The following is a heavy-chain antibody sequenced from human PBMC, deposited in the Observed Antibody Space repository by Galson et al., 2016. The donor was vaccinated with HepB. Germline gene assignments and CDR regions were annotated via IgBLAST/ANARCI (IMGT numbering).Heavy chain of an antibody. CDR2: ISSSGYKS. V-gene: IGHV3-23*01. Sequence: SLRLSCAVSGFTFDSYVMSWVRQAPGKGLEWVSAISSSGYKSYHADSVKGRFTIARDNSRNTLFLQMNSLRAADTAIYYCAKVRYGYRDFDYWGQGTLVTVSS. CDR3: AKVRYGYRDFDY. J-gene: IGHJ4*02. CDR1: GFTFDSYV. D-gene: IGHD5-18*01.